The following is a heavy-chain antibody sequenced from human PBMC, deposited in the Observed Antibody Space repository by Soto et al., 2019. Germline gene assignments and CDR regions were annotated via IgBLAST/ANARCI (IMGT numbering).Heavy chain of an antibody. J-gene: IGHJ4*02. V-gene: IGHV4-30-4*01. CDR1: GGSISSGDYY. Sequence: QVQLQESGPGLVKPSQTLSLTCTVSGGSISSGDYYWIWIRQPPGKGLEWIAYISDSGSTYYNPSINSRVTFSVDTSKNHFYLKLSSVTADDTAVYFGAIVGGFRETTIDYLGQGTLVTVSS. D-gene: IGHD3-10*01. CDR2: ISDSGST. CDR3: AIVGGFRETTIDY.